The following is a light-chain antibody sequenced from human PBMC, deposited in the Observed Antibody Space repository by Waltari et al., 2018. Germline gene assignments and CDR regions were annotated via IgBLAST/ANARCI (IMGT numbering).Light chain of an antibody. CDR2: KDT. CDR1: ALPKPY. Sequence: SYELTQPPSVSVSPGQTAKIPCSGDALPKPYTYLYQQKPGQAPLLVIYKDTERPSGIPERFSGSSSGKTVTLTISGVQAEDEADYYCLSAYSGGSQGVFGGGTKLTVL. V-gene: IGLV3-25*03. CDR3: LSAYSGGSQGV. J-gene: IGLJ2*01.